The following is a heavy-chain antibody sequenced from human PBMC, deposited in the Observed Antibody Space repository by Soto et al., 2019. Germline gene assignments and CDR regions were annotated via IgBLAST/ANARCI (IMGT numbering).Heavy chain of an antibody. CDR1: GVTLSNYG. J-gene: IGHJ6*02. D-gene: IGHD2-2*01. CDR2: ISHDGSNK. Sequence: QVQLVESGGGVVQPGRSLRLSCAASGVTLSNYGMHWARQAPGKGLEWVAIISHDGSNKHYADSVKGRFTIYRDNSKNTRSLQMNSLRAEDTAVYYCAKGPGFCTSSNCHNVYYGMDVWGQGTTVTVSS. CDR3: AKGPGFCTSSNCHNVYYGMDV. V-gene: IGHV3-30*18.